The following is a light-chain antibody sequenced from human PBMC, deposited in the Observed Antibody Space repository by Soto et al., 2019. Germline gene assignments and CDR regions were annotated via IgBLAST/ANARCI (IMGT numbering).Light chain of an antibody. CDR1: QSVSSF. V-gene: IGKV3-11*01. CDR2: DAS. J-gene: IGKJ4*01. Sequence: EIVLTQSPATLSLSPGERATLSCSASQSVSSFLAWYQQRPGQAPRLLIYDASNRATGIPARFSGSGSGTDFTLTISSLEPEDFAVYYCQHRSSWPLTFGGGTKVDI. CDR3: QHRSSWPLT.